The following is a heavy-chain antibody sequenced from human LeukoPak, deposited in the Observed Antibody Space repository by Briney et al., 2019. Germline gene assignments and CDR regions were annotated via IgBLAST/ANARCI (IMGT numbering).Heavy chain of an antibody. CDR2: IRSKANSYAT. V-gene: IGHV3-73*01. J-gene: IGHJ6*03. D-gene: IGHD3-9*01. CDR1: GFTFSGSA. Sequence: GGSLRLSCAASGFTFSGSAMHWVRQASGKGLEWVGRIRSKANSYATAYAASVKGRFTISRDDSKNTAYLQMNSLKTEDTAVYCCTREERYLDYMDVWGKGTTVTISS. CDR3: TREERYLDYMDV.